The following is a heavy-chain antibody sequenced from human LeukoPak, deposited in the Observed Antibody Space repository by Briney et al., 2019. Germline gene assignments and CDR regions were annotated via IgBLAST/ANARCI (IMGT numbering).Heavy chain of an antibody. V-gene: IGHV4-31*03. CDR1: GGSISSGGYY. CDR2: IYYSGST. J-gene: IGHJ4*02. Sequence: SQTLSLTCNVSGGSISSGGYYWSWIRQHPGKGLEWIGYIYYSGSTYYNPSLKSRVTISVVTSKNQFSLKLSSVTAADTAVYYCARLGAARSLPYFDYWGQGTLVTVSS. CDR3: ARLGAARSLPYFDY. D-gene: IGHD6-6*01.